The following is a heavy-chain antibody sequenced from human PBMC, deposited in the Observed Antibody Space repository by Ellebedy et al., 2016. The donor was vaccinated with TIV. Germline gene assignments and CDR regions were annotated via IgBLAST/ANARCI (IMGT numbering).Heavy chain of an antibody. J-gene: IGHJ6*02. CDR1: GDSVSSNSAA. CDR3: ARDRCGYSYGSNPEYYYYYYGMDV. V-gene: IGHV6-1*01. Sequence: SETLSLTXAISGDSVSSNSAAWNWIRQSPSRGLEWLGRTYYRSKWYNDYAVSVKSRITINPDTSKNQFSLQLNSVTPEDTAVYYCARDRCGYSYGSNPEYYYYYYGMDVWGQGTTVTVSS. CDR2: TYYRSKWYN. D-gene: IGHD5-18*01.